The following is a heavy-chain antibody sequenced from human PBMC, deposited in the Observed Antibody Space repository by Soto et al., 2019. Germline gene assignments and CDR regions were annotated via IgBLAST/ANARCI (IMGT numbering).Heavy chain of an antibody. CDR2: MSYDGSFV. D-gene: IGHD1-1*01. J-gene: IGHJ6*02. V-gene: IGHV3-30*18. CDR1: GWTFSDYG. Sequence: GGTLRLSCVVSGWTFSDYGYNWVRQAPGKGLGWVAAMSYDGSFVSYADSVRGRFTISRDNSRNTLYLQMNTLRHEDTAVYYCAKARGRSRNFSMDVWGQGTSVTVS. CDR3: AKARGRSRNFSMDV.